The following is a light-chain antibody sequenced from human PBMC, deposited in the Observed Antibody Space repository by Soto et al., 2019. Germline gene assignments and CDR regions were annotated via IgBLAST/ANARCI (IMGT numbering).Light chain of an antibody. J-gene: IGLJ2*01. Sequence: QSALTQPASVSASPGQSITISCTGTSSDIGDYNYVSWYQQHPGEAPKLIIYEVENRPSGISDRFSGSKYGNTASLTISGLQTEDEADYFCSSYTSTDTLVVFGGGTQLTVL. CDR3: SSYTSTDTLVV. CDR2: EVE. CDR1: SSDIGDYNY. V-gene: IGLV2-14*01.